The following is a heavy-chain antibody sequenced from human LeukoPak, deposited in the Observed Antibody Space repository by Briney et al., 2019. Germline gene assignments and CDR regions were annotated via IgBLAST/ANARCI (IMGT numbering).Heavy chain of an antibody. D-gene: IGHD3-22*01. Sequence: SQTLSLTCAVSGGSISSGGYSWSWIRQPPGKGLEWIGYIYHSGSTYYTPSLKSRVTISVDRSKNQFSLKLSSVTAADTAVYYCARGSGSVYYDSRGHWYFDLWGRGTLVTVSS. J-gene: IGHJ2*01. V-gene: IGHV4-30-2*01. CDR3: ARGSGSVYYDSRGHWYFDL. CDR2: IYHSGST. CDR1: GGSISSGGYS.